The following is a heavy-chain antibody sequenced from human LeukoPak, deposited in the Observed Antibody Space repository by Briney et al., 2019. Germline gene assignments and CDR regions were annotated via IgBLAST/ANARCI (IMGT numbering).Heavy chain of an antibody. J-gene: IGHJ5*02. Sequence: GASVKVSCKASGYTFTADYMHGGRQAPGHGLEWVGESSPHSGGKHNAQKFPGRVTMTTDTSISTAYIEMSRLRAERTPLYYCARVVGPAAMSVTPTYNWFDPWGKGTLVTVSS. CDR3: ARVVGPAAMSVTPTYNWFDP. CDR2: SSPHSGGK. CDR1: GYTFTADY. V-gene: IGHV1-2*02. D-gene: IGHD2-2*01.